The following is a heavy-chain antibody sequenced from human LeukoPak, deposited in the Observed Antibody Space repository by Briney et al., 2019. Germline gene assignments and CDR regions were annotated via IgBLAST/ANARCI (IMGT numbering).Heavy chain of an antibody. J-gene: IGHJ5*02. V-gene: IGHV4-30-2*01. D-gene: IGHD3-22*01. CDR3: ARSYYYDSSGYFFDP. CDR2: IYHSGST. CDR1: GGSISSGGYS. Sequence: SEPLSLTCAVSGGSISSGGYSWSWIRQPPGKGLELIVYIYHSGSTYYNPSLKSRVTISVDRSKNQFSLKLSSVTAADTAVYYCARSYYYDSSGYFFDPWGQGTLVTVSS.